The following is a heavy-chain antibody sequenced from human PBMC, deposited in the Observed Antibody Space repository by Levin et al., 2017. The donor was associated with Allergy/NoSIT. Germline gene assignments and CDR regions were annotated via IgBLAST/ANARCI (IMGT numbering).Heavy chain of an antibody. D-gene: IGHD3-22*01. CDR2: IFSNDEK. CDR1: GFSLSNARMG. CDR3: ARIPVKYYYDSSGYFFFDY. J-gene: IGHJ4*02. Sequence: VSGPTLVKPTETLTLTCTVSGFSLSNARMGVSWIRQPPGKALEWLAHIFSNDEKSYSTSLKSRLTISKDTSKSQVVLTMTNMDPVDTATYYCARIPVKYYYDSSGYFFFDYWGQGTLVTVSS. V-gene: IGHV2-26*01.